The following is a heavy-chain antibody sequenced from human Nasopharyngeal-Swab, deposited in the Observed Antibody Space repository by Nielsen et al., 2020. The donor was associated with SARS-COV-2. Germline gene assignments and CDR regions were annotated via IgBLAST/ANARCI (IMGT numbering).Heavy chain of an antibody. CDR1: GFTFSSYW. V-gene: IGHV3-7*01. D-gene: IGHD1-26*01. Sequence: GESLKISCAASGFTFSSYWMSWVRQAPGKGLEWVANIKQDGSEKYYVDSVKGRFTISRDNAKNSLYLQMNSLRAEDKAVYYCARERGGGYSLPEESFDYWGQGTLVIVSS. CDR2: IKQDGSEK. J-gene: IGHJ4*02. CDR3: ARERGGGYSLPEESFDY.